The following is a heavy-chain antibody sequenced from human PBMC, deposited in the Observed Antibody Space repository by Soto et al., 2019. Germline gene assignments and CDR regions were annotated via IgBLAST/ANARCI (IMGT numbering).Heavy chain of an antibody. V-gene: IGHV4-30-4*01. CDR1: GGSISSGDYY. J-gene: IGHJ4*02. Sequence: QVQLQESGPGLVKPSQTLSLTCTVSGGSISSGDYYWSWIRQPPGKGLEWIGYIYYRGSTYYNPSLKSRVTISVDTSKNQFSLKLSSVTAADTAVYYCARDVPYAYHTVVTHYFDYWGQGTLVTVSS. D-gene: IGHD2-21*02. CDR2: IYYRGST. CDR3: ARDVPYAYHTVVTHYFDY.